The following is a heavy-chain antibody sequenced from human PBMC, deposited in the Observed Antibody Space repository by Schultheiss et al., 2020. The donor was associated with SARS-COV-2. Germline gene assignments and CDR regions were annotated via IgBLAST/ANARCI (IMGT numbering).Heavy chain of an antibody. CDR3: ATQRFCPKGVCLWGNDY. D-gene: IGHD2-8*01. Sequence: GESLKISCAASGFTFGTYNMHWVRQAPGKGLEFVASIRSSGRDIYYADSMQGRFTVSRDNANNSLYLQMHSLRAEDTAIYYCATQRFCPKGVCLWGNDYWGQGTLVTVSS. CDR2: IRSSGRDI. V-gene: IGHV3-21*01. J-gene: IGHJ4*02. CDR1: GFTFGTYN.